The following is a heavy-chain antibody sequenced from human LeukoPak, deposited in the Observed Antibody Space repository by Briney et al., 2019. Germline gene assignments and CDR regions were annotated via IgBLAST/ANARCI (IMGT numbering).Heavy chain of an antibody. CDR2: IRRNSDGGTI. CDR1: GFIFSDAW. Sequence: SGGSLRLSCATSGFIFSDAWMNWVRQAPGKGLEWVGRIRRNSDGGTIDYAAPVKGRFALSRDDSKNTLYLHMSSLQTEDTAVYYCATDFYDTTWGQGTLVTVSS. CDR3: ATDFYDTT. V-gene: IGHV3-15*07. J-gene: IGHJ5*02. D-gene: IGHD3-22*01.